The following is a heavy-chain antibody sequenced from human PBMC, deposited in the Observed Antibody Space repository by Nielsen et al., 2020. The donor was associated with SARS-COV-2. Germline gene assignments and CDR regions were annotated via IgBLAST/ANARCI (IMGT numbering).Heavy chain of an antibody. CDR3: ARAEVYGGNTPFDY. CDR2: ISSNGGST. D-gene: IGHD4-23*01. CDR1: GFTFSSYA. V-gene: IGHV3-64*01. Sequence: GGSLRLSCAASGFTFSSYAMHWVRQAPGKGLEYVSAISSNGGSTYYANSVKGRFTISRDNSKNTLCLQMGSLRAEDMAVYYCARAEVYGGNTPFDYWGQGTLVTVSS. J-gene: IGHJ4*02.